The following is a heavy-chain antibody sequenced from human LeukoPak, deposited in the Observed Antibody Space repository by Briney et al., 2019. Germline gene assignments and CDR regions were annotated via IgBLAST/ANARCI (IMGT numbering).Heavy chain of an antibody. J-gene: IGHJ6*02. Sequence: GGSLRLSCTTTGFTSSIYSMHWVRQAPGKGLEWGAVIWYDGSNKYYADSVKGRFTISRDNSKNTLYLQMNSLRAEDTAVYYCARGGSSWYTNYYYYGMDVWGQGTTVTVSS. CDR3: ARGGSSWYTNYYYYGMDV. D-gene: IGHD6-13*01. CDR2: IWYDGSNK. CDR1: GFTSSIYS. V-gene: IGHV3-33*01.